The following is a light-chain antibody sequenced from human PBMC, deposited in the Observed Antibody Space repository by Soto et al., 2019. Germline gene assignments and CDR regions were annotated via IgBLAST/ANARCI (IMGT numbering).Light chain of an antibody. J-gene: IGKJ4*01. Sequence: DIQMTQSPSTLSASVGDRVTITCRASQSIRTWLAWYQQKPGKAPKLVIYDASSLESGVPSRFSGSGSETELTLTISRLQPDDFATYYCQQCDSFSLSFGGGTKVDIK. CDR2: DAS. CDR3: QQCDSFSLS. V-gene: IGKV1-5*01. CDR1: QSIRTW.